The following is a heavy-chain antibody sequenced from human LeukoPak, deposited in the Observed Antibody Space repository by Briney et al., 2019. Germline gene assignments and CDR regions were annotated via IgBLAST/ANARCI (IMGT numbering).Heavy chain of an antibody. Sequence: ASVKVSCKASGYTFTSYGISWVRQAPGQGLEWMGWISAYNGNTNYAQKFQGRVTITADESTSTAYMELSSLRSEDTAVYYCARAVKYCCHFDYWGQGTLVTVSS. D-gene: IGHD2/OR15-2a*01. CDR1: GYTFTSYG. J-gene: IGHJ4*02. CDR3: ARAVKYCCHFDY. V-gene: IGHV1-18*01. CDR2: ISAYNGNT.